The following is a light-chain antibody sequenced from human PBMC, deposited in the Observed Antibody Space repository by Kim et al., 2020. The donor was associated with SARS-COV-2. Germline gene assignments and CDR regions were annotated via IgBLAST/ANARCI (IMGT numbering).Light chain of an antibody. Sequence: ASVGDRVTITCRASQDITTWLAWYQQKPGMGPKLLIYDASTLQSGVPSRFSGSASGRDYTLNINSLQPEDFGIYYCQQANSFPLTFCGGTKVDIK. J-gene: IGKJ4*01. CDR2: DAS. CDR3: QQANSFPLT. CDR1: QDITTW. V-gene: IGKV1D-12*01.